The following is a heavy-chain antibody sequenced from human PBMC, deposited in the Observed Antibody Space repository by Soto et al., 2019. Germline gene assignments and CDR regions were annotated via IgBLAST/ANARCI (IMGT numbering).Heavy chain of an antibody. CDR2: ISSSSSYI. D-gene: IGHD6-19*01. V-gene: IGHV3-21*01. CDR3: ESGREVAGTLDY. CDR1: GFTFSSYS. J-gene: IGHJ4*02. Sequence: EVQLVESGGGLVKPGGSLRLSCAASGFTFSSYSMNWVRQAPGKGLEWVSSISSSSSYIYYADSVKGRFTISRDNAKNSLYLQMNSLRAEDTAVYYCESGREVAGTLDYWGQGTLVTVSS.